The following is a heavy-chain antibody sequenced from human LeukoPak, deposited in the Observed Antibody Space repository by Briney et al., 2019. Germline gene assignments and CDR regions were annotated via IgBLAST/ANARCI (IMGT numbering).Heavy chain of an antibody. J-gene: IGHJ4*02. CDR2: ISAYNGNT. CDR3: ARERVHYDILTGYNLYYFDY. CDR1: GYTFSSYG. D-gene: IGHD3-9*01. V-gene: IGHV1-18*01. Sequence: WASVKVSCKASGYTFSSYGISWVRQAPGQGLEWMGWISAYNGNTNYAQKLQGRVTMTTDTSTSTAYMELRSLRSDDTAVYYCARERVHYDILTGYNLYYFDYWGQGTLVTVSS.